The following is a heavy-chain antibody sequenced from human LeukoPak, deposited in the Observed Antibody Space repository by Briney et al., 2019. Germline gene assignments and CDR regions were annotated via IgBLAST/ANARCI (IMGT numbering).Heavy chain of an antibody. CDR3: ARGDLIPYYYYMDV. J-gene: IGHJ6*03. D-gene: IGHD3-16*01. V-gene: IGHV3-21*01. Sequence: GGSLRLSCAASGFTFSSYAMSWVRQAPGKGLEWVSSISSSSSYIYYADSVKGRFTISRDNAKNSLYLQMNSLRAEDTAVYYCARGDLIPYYYYMDVWGKGTTVTVSS. CDR2: ISSSSSYI. CDR1: GFTFSSYA.